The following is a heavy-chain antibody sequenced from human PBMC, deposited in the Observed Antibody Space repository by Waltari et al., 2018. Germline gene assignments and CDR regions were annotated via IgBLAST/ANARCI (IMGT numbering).Heavy chain of an antibody. J-gene: IGHJ4*02. D-gene: IGHD6-19*01. CDR3: AMTVAGRADY. CDR2: IYSGGST. CDR1: GGSISSSSYY. V-gene: IGHV3-53*04. Sequence: LQLQESGPGLVKPPETLSLTCTVSGGSISSSSYYWGWVRQAPGKGLEWVSVIYSGGSTYYADSVKGRFTISRDNSKNTLYLQMNSLRAEDTAVYYCAMTVAGRADYWGQGTLVTVSS.